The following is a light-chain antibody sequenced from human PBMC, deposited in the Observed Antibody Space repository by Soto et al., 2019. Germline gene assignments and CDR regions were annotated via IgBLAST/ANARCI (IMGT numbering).Light chain of an antibody. CDR1: QSVHTF. Sequence: EILLTESTDTLSLSPGAGASVSCRASQSVHTFLAWYQQKPGQAPRVLIYGASTRATGVPAKFSSSGSGTDFTLTISSLEHEDFAVYFCHQRNKFGQGTRLEIK. CDR3: HQRNK. J-gene: IGKJ5*01. V-gene: IGKV3-11*01. CDR2: GAS.